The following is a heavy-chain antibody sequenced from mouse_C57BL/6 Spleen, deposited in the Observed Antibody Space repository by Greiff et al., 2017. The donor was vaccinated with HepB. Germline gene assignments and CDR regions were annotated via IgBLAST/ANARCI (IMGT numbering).Heavy chain of an antibody. V-gene: IGHV5-17*01. CDR1: GFTFSDYG. J-gene: IGHJ3*01. D-gene: IGHD1-1*01. Sequence: EVQLVESGGGLVKPGGSLKLSCAASGFTFSDYGMHWVRQAPEKGLEWVAYISSGSSTIYYADTVKGRFTISRDNAKNTLFRQMTSLRSEDTDMYYWARNGSSYAWFAYWGQGTLVTVSA. CDR3: ARNGSSYAWFAY. CDR2: ISSGSSTI.